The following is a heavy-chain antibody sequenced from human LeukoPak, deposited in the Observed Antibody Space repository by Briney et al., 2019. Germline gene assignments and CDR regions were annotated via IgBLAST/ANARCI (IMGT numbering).Heavy chain of an antibody. Sequence: GGSLRLSCAASGFSFSSYGMHWVRQAPGKGLEWLTFIWFDGSQTYYADSVEGRFTISRDNSKNTLYLQMNSLRTEDTAMYYCAKCSAGNCDIDYWGQGTLVTVSS. V-gene: IGHV3-30*02. CDR3: AKCSAGNCDIDY. CDR2: IWFDGSQT. CDR1: GFSFSSYG. D-gene: IGHD2-15*01. J-gene: IGHJ4*02.